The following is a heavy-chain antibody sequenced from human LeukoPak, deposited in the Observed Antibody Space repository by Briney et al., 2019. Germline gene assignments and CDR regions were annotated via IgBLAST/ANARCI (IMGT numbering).Heavy chain of an antibody. J-gene: IGHJ5*02. CDR3: ARRRYYDSSGYYSA. CDR1: GYTFTGYY. CDR2: INPNSGGT. V-gene: IGHV1-2*02. Sequence: ASVKVSCKASGYTFTGYYMHRVRQAPGQGLEWMGWINPNSGGTNYAQKFQGRVTMTRDTSISTAYMELSRLRSDDTAVYYCARRRYYDSSGYYSAWGQGTLVTVSS. D-gene: IGHD3-22*01.